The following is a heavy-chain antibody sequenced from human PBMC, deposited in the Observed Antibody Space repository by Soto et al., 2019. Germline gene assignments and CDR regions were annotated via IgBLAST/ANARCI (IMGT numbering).Heavy chain of an antibody. CDR3: TQGSGYYSNWFDP. Sequence: GGSLRLSCAASGFTXXXXAMHWVRQASGKGLEWVGRIRSKANSYATAYAASVKGRFTISRDDSKNTAYLQMNSLKTEDTAVYYCTQGSGYYSNWFDPWGQGTLVTVSS. J-gene: IGHJ5*02. CDR2: IRSKANSYAT. D-gene: IGHD3-3*01. CDR1: GFTXXXXA. V-gene: IGHV3-73*01.